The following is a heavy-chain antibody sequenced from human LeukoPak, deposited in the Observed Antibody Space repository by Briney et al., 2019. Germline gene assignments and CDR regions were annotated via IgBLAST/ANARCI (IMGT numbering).Heavy chain of an antibody. Sequence: PGTSLRLSCAASGFTFSSYAMHWVRQAPGKGLEWVAVISYDGSNKYYADSVKGRFTISRDNSKNTLYLQMNSLRAEDTAVNYCARASAAGIMLDSWGQGTLVTVSS. J-gene: IGHJ4*02. CDR3: ARASAAGIMLDS. CDR2: ISYDGSNK. D-gene: IGHD6-13*01. V-gene: IGHV3-30-3*01. CDR1: GFTFSSYA.